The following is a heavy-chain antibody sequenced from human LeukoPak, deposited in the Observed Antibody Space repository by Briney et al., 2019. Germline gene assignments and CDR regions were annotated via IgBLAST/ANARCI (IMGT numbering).Heavy chain of an antibody. CDR3: ATETTGVL. V-gene: IGHV1-24*01. Sequence: ASVKVSCKASGYPFTKFGISWVRQAPGKGLEWMGGFDPEDGETIYAQKFQGRVTMTEDTSTDTAYMELSSLRSEDTAVYYCATETTGVLWGQGTLVTVSS. J-gene: IGHJ4*02. D-gene: IGHD4-23*01. CDR2: FDPEDGET. CDR1: GYPFTKFG.